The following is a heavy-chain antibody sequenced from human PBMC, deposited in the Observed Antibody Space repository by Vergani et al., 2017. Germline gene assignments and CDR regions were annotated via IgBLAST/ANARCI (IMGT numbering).Heavy chain of an antibody. V-gene: IGHV3-53*01. D-gene: IGHD1-26*01. CDR1: GFTVSSNY. CDR2: IYSGGST. Sequence: VQLVESGGGVVQPGRSLRLSCAASGFTVSSNYMSWVRQAPGKGLEWVSVIYSGGSTYYADSVKGRFTISRDNSKNTLYLQMNSLRAEDTAVYYCARNQKLSGSYYQDYYYYYMDVWGKGTTVTVSS. CDR3: ARNQKLSGSYYQDYYYYYMDV. J-gene: IGHJ6*03.